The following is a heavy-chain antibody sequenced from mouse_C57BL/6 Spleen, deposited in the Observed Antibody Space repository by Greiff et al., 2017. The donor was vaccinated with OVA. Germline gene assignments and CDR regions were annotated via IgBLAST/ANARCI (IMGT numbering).Heavy chain of an antibody. J-gene: IGHJ3*01. V-gene: IGHV14-1*01. CDR3: TLYSNYAWFAY. CDR2: IDPEDGDT. D-gene: IGHD2-5*01. CDR1: GFNIKDYY. Sequence: VQLQQSGAELVRPGASVKLSCTASGFNIKDYYMHWVKQRPEQGLEWIGRIDPEDGDTEYAPKFQGKATMTADTSSNTAYLQLSSLTSADTAVYYFTLYSNYAWFAYWGQGTLVTVSA.